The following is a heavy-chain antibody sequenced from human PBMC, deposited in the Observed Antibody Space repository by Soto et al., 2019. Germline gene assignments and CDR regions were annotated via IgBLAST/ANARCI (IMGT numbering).Heavy chain of an antibody. J-gene: IGHJ4*02. CDR2: IWYDGSNK. CDR1: GFTFSSYG. V-gene: IGHV3-33*01. CDR3: ARWGIAAGDY. D-gene: IGHD6-13*01. Sequence: QVQLVESGGGVVQPGRSLRLSCAASGFTFSSYGMHWVRQAPGKGLEWVAVIWYDGSNKYYADSVKGRFTISRDNSKNMLYLQMNSLGAEDTAVYYCARWGIAAGDYWGQGTLVTVSS.